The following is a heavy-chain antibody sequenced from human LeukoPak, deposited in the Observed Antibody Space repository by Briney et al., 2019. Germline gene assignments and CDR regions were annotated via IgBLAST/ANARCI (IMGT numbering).Heavy chain of an antibody. CDR1: GGSISSYY. J-gene: IGHJ4*02. CDR3: ARTSHAPYYYDSSGYYPFDY. D-gene: IGHD3-22*01. Sequence: SETLSLTCTVSGGSISSYYWSWIRQPPGKGLVWIGYNYYSGSTNYNPSLKSRVTISVDTSKNQFPLKLSSVTAADTAVYYCARTSHAPYYYDSSGYYPFDYWGQGTLVTVS. CDR2: NYYSGST. V-gene: IGHV4-59*13.